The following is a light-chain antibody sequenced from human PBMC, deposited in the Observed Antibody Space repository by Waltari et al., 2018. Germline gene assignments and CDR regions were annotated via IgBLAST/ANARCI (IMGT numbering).Light chain of an antibody. CDR3: ATWDDSLSGV. CDR2: KNK. CDR1: TSNIGGND. Sequence: QSVLTQPPSASGSPGQTITISCSGSTSNIGGNDVYWYQHLPGTAPKLLIYKNKRRPSGVSERFSGSKSVTSASRAISGLRSEDEAYYYCATWDDSLSGVFGGGTKLTVL. V-gene: IGLV1-47*01. J-gene: IGLJ3*02.